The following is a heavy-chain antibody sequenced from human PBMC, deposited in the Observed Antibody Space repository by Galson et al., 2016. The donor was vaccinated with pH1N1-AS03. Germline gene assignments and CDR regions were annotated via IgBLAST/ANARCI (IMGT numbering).Heavy chain of an antibody. Sequence: SLRLSCAAPGFSFGSFGMHWVRQAPGKGLEWVAVIWYDGSNKYYADSVKGRFTISRDNSKNTLYLQMNSLRVEDTAVYFCARGRGYGQYYFDYWGQGTRVTVSS. CDR1: GFSFGSFG. V-gene: IGHV3-33*01. CDR3: ARGRGYGQYYFDY. D-gene: IGHD1-1*01. J-gene: IGHJ4*02. CDR2: IWYDGSNK.